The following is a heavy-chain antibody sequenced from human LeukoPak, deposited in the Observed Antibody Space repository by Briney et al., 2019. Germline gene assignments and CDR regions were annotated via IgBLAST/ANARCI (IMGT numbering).Heavy chain of an antibody. D-gene: IGHD4-17*01. V-gene: IGHV4-34*01. CDR1: GGSFSGYY. CDR2: INHSGST. Sequence: PSETLSLTCAVYGGSFSGYYWSWIRQPPGKGLEWIGEINHSGSTNYNPSLKSRVTISVDMSKNQFSLKLSSVTAADTAVYYCASYGDYFDYWGQGTLVTVSS. J-gene: IGHJ4*02. CDR3: ASYGDYFDY.